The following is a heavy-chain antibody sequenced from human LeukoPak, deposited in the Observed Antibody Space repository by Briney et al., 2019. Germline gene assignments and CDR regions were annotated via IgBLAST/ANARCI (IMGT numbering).Heavy chain of an antibody. J-gene: IGHJ4*02. CDR3: ARGYGRVDH. D-gene: IGHD5-18*01. CDR1: GYSISSGYY. Sequence: SETLSLTCTVSGYSISSGYYWGWIRQPPGKGLEWIGRIYTSGSTNYNPSLKSRVTISVDTSKNQFSLKLSSVTAADTAVYYCARGYGRVDHWGQGTLVTVSS. CDR2: IYTSGST. V-gene: IGHV4-38-2*02.